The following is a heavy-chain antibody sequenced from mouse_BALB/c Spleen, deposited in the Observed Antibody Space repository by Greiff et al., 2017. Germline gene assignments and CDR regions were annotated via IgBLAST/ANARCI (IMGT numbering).Heavy chain of an antibody. CDR1: GFSLTSYG. CDR3: ARKNYRYDGSNAMDY. CDR2: IWSGGST. V-gene: IGHV2-2*02. J-gene: IGHJ4*01. D-gene: IGHD2-14*01. Sequence: QVQLQQSGPGLVQPSQSLSITCTVSGFSLTSYGVHWVRQSPGKGLEWLGVIWSGGSTDYNAAFISRLSISKDNSKSQVFFKMNSLQANDTAIYYCARKNYRYDGSNAMDYWGQGTSVTVSS.